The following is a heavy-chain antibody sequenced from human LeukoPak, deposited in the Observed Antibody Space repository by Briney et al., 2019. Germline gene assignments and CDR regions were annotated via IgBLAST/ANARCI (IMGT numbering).Heavy chain of an antibody. D-gene: IGHD3-9*01. CDR1: GYSFTSYW. V-gene: IGHV5-51*01. CDR2: IYPGDSDT. CDR3: ARHGGNYDILTGYSYYYGMDV. J-gene: IGHJ6*02. Sequence: GESLKISCEGSGYSFTSYWIGWVRQMPGKGLEWMGIIYPGDSDTRYSPSFQGQVTISADKSISTAYLQWSSLKASDTAMYYCARHGGNYDILTGYSYYYGMDVWGQGTTVTVSS.